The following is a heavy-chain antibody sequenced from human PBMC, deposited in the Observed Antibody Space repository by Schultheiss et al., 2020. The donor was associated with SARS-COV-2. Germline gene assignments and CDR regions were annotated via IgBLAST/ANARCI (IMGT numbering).Heavy chain of an antibody. V-gene: IGHV4-59*12. CDR3: ARDNCYYGSGSSYYYYGMDV. CDR2: IYYSGST. Sequence: SQTLSLTFTVSGGSISSYYWSWIRQPPGKGLEWIGYIYYSGSTNYNPSLKSRVTISVDTSKKQFSLKLNSVTAADTAVYYCARDNCYYGSGSSYYYYGMDVWGQGTTVTVSS. J-gene: IGHJ6*02. D-gene: IGHD3-10*01. CDR1: GGSISSYY.